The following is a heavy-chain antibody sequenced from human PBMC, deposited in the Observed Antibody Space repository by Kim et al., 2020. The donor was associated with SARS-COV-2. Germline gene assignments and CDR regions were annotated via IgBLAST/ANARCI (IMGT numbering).Heavy chain of an antibody. Sequence: SETLSLTCTVSGGSISNYYGNWLRQPPGKGLEWIGYISNTGTTDYNPSLSSRVTISADTSRNQFTLMLASLTAADTAIYFCARGGFYGSGTEYDFYYHMDVWGQGTTVTVSS. CDR1: GGSISNYY. CDR2: ISNTGTT. D-gene: IGHD3-10*01. V-gene: IGHV4-59*01. CDR3: ARGGFYGSGTEYDFYYHMDV. J-gene: IGHJ6*03.